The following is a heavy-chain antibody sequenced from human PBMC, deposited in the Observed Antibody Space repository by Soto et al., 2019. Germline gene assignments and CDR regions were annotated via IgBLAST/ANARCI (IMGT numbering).Heavy chain of an antibody. V-gene: IGHV4-59*01. Sequence: SETLSLTCTVSGDSISSYYWTWIRQPPGKGLEYIGYIYYSGRTYYNPSLKSRVTISVDTSKNQFSLKLSSVTAADTAVYYCARGHLGITTTGTWYDFDYWGQGTLVTVS. J-gene: IGHJ4*02. CDR2: IYYSGRT. CDR3: ARGHLGITTTGTWYDFDY. CDR1: GDSISSYY. D-gene: IGHD2-15*01.